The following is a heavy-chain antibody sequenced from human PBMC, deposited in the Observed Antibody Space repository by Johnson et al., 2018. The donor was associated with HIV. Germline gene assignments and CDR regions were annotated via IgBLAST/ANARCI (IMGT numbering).Heavy chain of an antibody. CDR2: ISWSGRTI. CDR1: GFTFSDYY. Sequence: QVQLVESGGGLVKPGGSLRLSCAASGFTFSDYYMTWIRQAPGKGLEWISYISWSGRTIYYADSVKGRLTISRDNAKNSLYLQMNSLRAEDTAVYYCAREMGWEDAFDIWGQGTMVTVSS. D-gene: IGHD6-19*01. CDR3: AREMGWEDAFDI. V-gene: IGHV3-11*04. J-gene: IGHJ3*02.